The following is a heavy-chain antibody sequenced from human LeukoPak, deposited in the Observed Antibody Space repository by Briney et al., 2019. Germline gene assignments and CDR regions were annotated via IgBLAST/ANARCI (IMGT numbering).Heavy chain of an antibody. V-gene: IGHV3-23*01. Sequence: GGSLRLSCAASGFTFSSYAMSWVRQAPGKGLEWVSAISGSGGSTYYADSVKGRFTISRDNSKNTLYLQMNSLRAEDTAVYYCAKDLLGIAAAGTPGPTTNDYWGQGTLVTVSS. CDR3: AKDLLGIAAAGTPGPTTNDY. D-gene: IGHD6-13*01. CDR2: ISGSGGST. J-gene: IGHJ4*02. CDR1: GFTFSSYA.